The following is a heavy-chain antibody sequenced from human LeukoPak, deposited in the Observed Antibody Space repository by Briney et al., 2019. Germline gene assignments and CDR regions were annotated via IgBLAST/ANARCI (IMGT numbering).Heavy chain of an antibody. D-gene: IGHD3-16*01. Sequence: SETLSLTCTVSGGSISSGRYYWGWIRQPPGKGLEWIGSIYYSGSTYYNPSLKSRVTISVDTSKNQFSLKLSSVTAADTAVYYCARDTGSIMITFGGVHFDYWGQGTLVTVSS. V-gene: IGHV4-39*07. CDR2: IYYSGST. CDR3: ARDTGSIMITFGGVHFDY. J-gene: IGHJ4*02. CDR1: GGSISSGRYY.